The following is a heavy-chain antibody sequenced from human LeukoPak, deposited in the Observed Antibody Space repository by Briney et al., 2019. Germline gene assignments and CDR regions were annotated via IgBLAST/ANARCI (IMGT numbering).Heavy chain of an antibody. D-gene: IGHD3-16*01. CDR2: IIPIFGIA. J-gene: IGHJ4*02. Sequence: EASVKVSCKASGGTFSSYAISWVRQAPGQGLEWMGGIIPIFGIANYAQKFQGRVTITADESTSTAYMELSSLRAEDTAVYYCARDHRGYYWGQGTLVTVSS. CDR1: GGTFSSYA. V-gene: IGHV1-69*13. CDR3: ARDHRGYY.